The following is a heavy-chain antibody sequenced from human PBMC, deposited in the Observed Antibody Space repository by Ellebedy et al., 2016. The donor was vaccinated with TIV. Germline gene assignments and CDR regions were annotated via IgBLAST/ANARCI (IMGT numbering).Heavy chain of an antibody. V-gene: IGHV3-48*02. D-gene: IGHD5-18*01. CDR3: ARDLRYSYGQGF. Sequence: GESLKISCAASGFIFTDDSMKWVRQAPGKGLGWVSYISSSSNTIYYADSVKGRFTISRDNAQKSLYLQMNSLRDEDAALYYCARDLRYSYGQGFWGQGTLVAVSS. CDR2: ISSSSNTI. CDR1: GFIFTDDS. J-gene: IGHJ4*02.